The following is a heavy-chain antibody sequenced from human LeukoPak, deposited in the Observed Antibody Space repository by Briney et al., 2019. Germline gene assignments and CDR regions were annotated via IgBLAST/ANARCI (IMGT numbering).Heavy chain of an antibody. D-gene: IGHD7-27*01. Sequence: PGGSLRLSCAASGFTFSIYAMSRVRQAPGKGLEWVSTVSGSGHSTFYADSVKGRFTISRDNSKNTLSLQMNSLRVEDMAVYYCAKDGDDGIESWGQGTLVTVSS. V-gene: IGHV3-23*01. CDR1: GFTFSIYA. CDR3: AKDGDDGIES. CDR2: VSGSGHST. J-gene: IGHJ4*02.